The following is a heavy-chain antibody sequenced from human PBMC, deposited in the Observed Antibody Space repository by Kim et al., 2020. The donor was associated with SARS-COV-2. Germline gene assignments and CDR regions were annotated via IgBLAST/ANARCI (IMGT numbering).Heavy chain of an antibody. CDR3: ARLGSQGSGYYFDY. J-gene: IGHJ4*02. D-gene: IGHD1-26*01. Sequence: PSLQGQLTISAAKSISTAYLQWSSLKASDTAMYYCARLGSQGSGYYFDYWGQGTLVTVSS. V-gene: IGHV5-51*01.